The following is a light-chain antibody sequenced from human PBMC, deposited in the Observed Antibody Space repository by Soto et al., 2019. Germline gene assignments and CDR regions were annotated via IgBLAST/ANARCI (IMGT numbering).Light chain of an antibody. Sequence: QSVLAQPASVSGSPGQSITVSCTGTSSDVGGYNYVSWYQHHPGKAPKLMIFEVSNRPSGVSNRFSGSKSGSTASLTISGLQAEDEADYYCSSSTSSNTFVFGTGTKVTVL. J-gene: IGLJ1*01. CDR3: SSSTSSNTFV. CDR1: SSDVGGYNY. V-gene: IGLV2-14*01. CDR2: EVS.